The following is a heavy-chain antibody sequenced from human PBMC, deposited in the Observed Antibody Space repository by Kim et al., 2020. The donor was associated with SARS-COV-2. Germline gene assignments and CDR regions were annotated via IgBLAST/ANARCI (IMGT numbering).Heavy chain of an antibody. Sequence: YNPTLRGPVTISVDTSKNQFSLKLSSVTAADTAVYYCARLEVGATTSFDYWGQGTLVTVSS. CDR3: ARLEVGATTSFDY. D-gene: IGHD1-26*01. V-gene: IGHV4-59*08. J-gene: IGHJ4*02.